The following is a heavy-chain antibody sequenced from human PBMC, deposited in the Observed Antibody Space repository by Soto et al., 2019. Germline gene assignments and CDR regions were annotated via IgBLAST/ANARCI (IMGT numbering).Heavy chain of an antibody. V-gene: IGHV3-30*03. CDR1: GVTFSSYG. CDR2: ISYDGSNI. CDR3: ARAAGVTTLDY. D-gene: IGHD4-4*01. J-gene: IGHJ4*02. Sequence: QVLLVESGGGVVQPGRPLRLSCAASGVTFSSYGMHWVRQAPGKGLEWVAVISYDGSNIYYADSVKGRFTISRDNSTNTLYLQVNTLRAEDTAVYYCARAAGVTTLDYWGQGTLVTVSS.